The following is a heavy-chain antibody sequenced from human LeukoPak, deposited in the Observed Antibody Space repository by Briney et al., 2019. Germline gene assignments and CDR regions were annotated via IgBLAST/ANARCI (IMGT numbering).Heavy chain of an antibody. CDR3: ARVSYSSTLAPYFDY. J-gene: IGHJ4*02. CDR2: IWYDGSNK. CDR1: GFTFSSYG. Sequence: GGSLRLSCAASGFTFSSYGMHWVRQAPGKRLEWVAVIWYDGSNKYYADSVKGRFTISRDNSKNTLYLQMNSLRAEDTAVYYCARVSYSSTLAPYFDYSGQGTLVTVSS. V-gene: IGHV3-33*01. D-gene: IGHD6-13*01.